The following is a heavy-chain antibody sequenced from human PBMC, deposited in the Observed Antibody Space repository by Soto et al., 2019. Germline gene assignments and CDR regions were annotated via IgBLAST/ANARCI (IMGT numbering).Heavy chain of an antibody. CDR1: GASLYGYY. CDR3: VRDGTKNLRDWFDP. V-gene: IGHV4-4*07. D-gene: IGHD1-1*01. CDR2: IYATGST. J-gene: IGHJ5*02. Sequence: PSETLSLACNVCGASLYGYYWSWIRQPPGKGLEWIGRIYATGSTDYNPSLKSRLTMSVDMSKKQFSMTLRSVPAADTAMYYCVRDGTKNLRDWFDPWGQGILVTVSS.